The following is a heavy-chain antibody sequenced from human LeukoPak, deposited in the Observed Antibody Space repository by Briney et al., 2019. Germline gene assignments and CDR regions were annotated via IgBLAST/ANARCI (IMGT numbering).Heavy chain of an antibody. Sequence: GGSLRLSCAASGFTFSSYAMSWVRQAPGKGLEWVSAISGSGGSTYYADSVKGRFTISRDNSKNTLYLQTNSLRAGDTAVYYCAKSPITIDWYFDLWGRGTLVTVSS. J-gene: IGHJ2*01. D-gene: IGHD3-9*01. V-gene: IGHV3-23*01. CDR1: GFTFSSYA. CDR2: ISGSGGST. CDR3: AKSPITIDWYFDL.